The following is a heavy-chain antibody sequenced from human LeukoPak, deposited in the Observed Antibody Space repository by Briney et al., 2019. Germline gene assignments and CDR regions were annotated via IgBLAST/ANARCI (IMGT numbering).Heavy chain of an antibody. D-gene: IGHD2-8*01. CDR1: GFTVSSNY. V-gene: IGHV3-66*01. J-gene: IGHJ4*02. Sequence: GGSLRLSCAASGFTVSSNYMSWVRQAPGKGLEWVSVIYSGGSTYYADSVKGRFTISRDNSKNTPYLQMNSLRAEDTAVYYCARDLLRGPNGGYWGQGTLVTVSS. CDR3: ARDLLRGPNGGY. CDR2: IYSGGST.